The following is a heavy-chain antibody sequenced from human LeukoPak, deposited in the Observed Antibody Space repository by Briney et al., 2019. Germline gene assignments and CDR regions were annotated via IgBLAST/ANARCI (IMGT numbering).Heavy chain of an antibody. V-gene: IGHV3-7*01. CDR3: ARDGSSGWYGNDAFDI. J-gene: IGHJ3*02. CDR2: IKQDGSEK. CDR1: GFTFSSYS. Sequence: PGGSLRLSCAASGFTFSSYSMNWVRQAPGKGLEWVANIKQDGSEKYYVDSVKGRFTISRDNAKNSLYLQMNSLRAEDTAVYYCARDGSSGWYGNDAFDIWGQGTMVTVSS. D-gene: IGHD6-19*01.